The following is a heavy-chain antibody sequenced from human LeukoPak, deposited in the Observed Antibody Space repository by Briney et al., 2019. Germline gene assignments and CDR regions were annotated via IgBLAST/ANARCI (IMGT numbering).Heavy chain of an antibody. Sequence: GGSLRLSCAASGLTFSSHWMHWVRQAPGKGLVWVSRITNDGSSTTYADSVKGRFTISRDNSRNTLYLQMDSLKTEDTAVYYCAKGELHFNTCSFDYWGQGTLVTVSS. CDR3: AKGELHFNTCSFDY. D-gene: IGHD1-26*01. CDR1: GLTFSSHW. CDR2: ITNDGSST. J-gene: IGHJ4*02. V-gene: IGHV3-74*01.